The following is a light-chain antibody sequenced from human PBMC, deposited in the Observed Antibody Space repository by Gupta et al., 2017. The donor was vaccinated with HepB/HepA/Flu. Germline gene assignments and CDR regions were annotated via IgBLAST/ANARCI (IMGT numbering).Light chain of an antibody. V-gene: IGKV3-15*01. CDR1: HSVSSN. CDR3: QQYNSWPPWT. J-gene: IGKJ1*01. CDR2: GAS. Sequence: EIVMTPSPDTLSVSPGERATLSCRASHSVSSNLAWYQQKPGQASRLLIYGASTRVTGIPARFSGSGSGTDFTLTISSLQSEDFAVYYCQQYNSWPPWTFGQGTKVEIK.